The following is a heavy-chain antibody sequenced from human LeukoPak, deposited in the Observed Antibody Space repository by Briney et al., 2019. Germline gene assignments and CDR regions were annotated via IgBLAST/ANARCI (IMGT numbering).Heavy chain of an antibody. CDR1: GYTFTSYG. V-gene: IGHV1-18*01. CDR3: ARVDTAMNY. D-gene: IGHD5-18*01. Sequence: ASVKVSCKASGYTFTSYGISWVRQAPGQGLEWMGWIGAYNGNTNYAQKLQGRVTMTTDTSTTTAYMELRSLGSDNTAVYYCARVDTAMNYWGQGTLVTVSS. J-gene: IGHJ4*02. CDR2: IGAYNGNT.